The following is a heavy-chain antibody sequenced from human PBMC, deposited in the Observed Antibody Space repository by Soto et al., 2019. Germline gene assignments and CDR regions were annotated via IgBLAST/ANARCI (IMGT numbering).Heavy chain of an antibody. D-gene: IGHD4-4*01. V-gene: IGHV1-69*08. CDR3: AGDPDSHYNDSHASSYP. CDR1: GGTFSTYT. CDR2: IIPIIGII. J-gene: IGHJ5*02. Sequence: QVQLVQSGAEVKKPGSSVKVSCKASGGTFSTYTITWVRQAPGQGLEWMGRIIPIIGIINYAQKFQGRVTISADKLTGTAYMERTGLRSDDTAVYYCAGDPDSHYNDSHASSYPWGQGTLVTVSS.